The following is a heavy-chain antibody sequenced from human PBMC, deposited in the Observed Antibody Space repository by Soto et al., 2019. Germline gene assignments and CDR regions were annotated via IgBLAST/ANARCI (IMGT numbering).Heavy chain of an antibody. CDR1: GFTFSSYC. D-gene: IGHD3-22*01. Sequence: GGSLRLSCAASGFTFSSYCMHWVHQAPGKGLEWVAVISYDGSNKYYADSVKGRFTISRDNSKNTLYLQMNSLRAEDTAVYYCAKNTYYDSSGYYYYWGQGTLVTVSS. J-gene: IGHJ4*02. CDR2: ISYDGSNK. CDR3: AKNTYYDSSGYYYY. V-gene: IGHV3-30*18.